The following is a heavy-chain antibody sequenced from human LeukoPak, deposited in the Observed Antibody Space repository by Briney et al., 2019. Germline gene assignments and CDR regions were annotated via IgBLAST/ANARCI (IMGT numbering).Heavy chain of an antibody. CDR1: GFTSTNFA. D-gene: IGHD3-16*01. J-gene: IGHJ4*02. CDR3: AADLSNPRMGASYLDS. V-gene: IGHV1-58*01. Sequence: SVKVSCKASGFTSTNFAVQWVRQARGQRLEWIGWIIVGSGATKCAQDFQERVTITRDLSTSTLYMELRSLTSEDTAVYYCAADLSNPRMGASYLDSWGQGTLVTVFS. CDR2: IIVGSGAT.